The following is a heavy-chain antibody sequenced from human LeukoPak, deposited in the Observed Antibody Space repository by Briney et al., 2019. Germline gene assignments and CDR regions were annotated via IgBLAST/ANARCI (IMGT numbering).Heavy chain of an antibody. Sequence: GGSLRLSCAASGFTVSSNYMGWVRQAPGKGLEWVSIIYSGGTTYYAESVKGRFTISRDNSKNTLYLQMNSLRVEDTAVYYCARVGNDFWSGYYTGSWFDPWGQGTLVTVSS. D-gene: IGHD3-3*01. CDR2: IYSGGTT. V-gene: IGHV3-53*01. CDR3: ARVGNDFWSGYYTGSWFDP. J-gene: IGHJ5*02. CDR1: GFTVSSNY.